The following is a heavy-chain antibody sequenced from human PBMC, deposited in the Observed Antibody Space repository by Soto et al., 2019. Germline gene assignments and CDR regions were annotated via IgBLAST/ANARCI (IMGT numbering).Heavy chain of an antibody. D-gene: IGHD3-10*01. Sequence: SGTLSLTCAVYGGCVRGYYVSGIRQPPGKGLERIGEINHSGSTNYNPSLKSRVTISVDTSKNQFSLKLSSVTAADTAVYYCARDAYNGSGRYRPYWFDPWGQGTLVTVSS. CDR1: GGCVRGYY. CDR3: ARDAYNGSGRYRPYWFDP. V-gene: IGHV4-34*01. J-gene: IGHJ5*02. CDR2: INHSGST.